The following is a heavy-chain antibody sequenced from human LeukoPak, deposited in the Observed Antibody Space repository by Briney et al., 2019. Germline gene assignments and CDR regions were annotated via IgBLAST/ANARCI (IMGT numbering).Heavy chain of an antibody. D-gene: IGHD3-22*01. CDR2: ISYDGSNK. V-gene: IGHV3-30*18. CDR1: GFTFSSYG. CDR3: AKRPYYDSSGYYPGEFDY. J-gene: IGHJ4*02. Sequence: PGGSLRLSCAASGFTFSSYGMHWVRQAPGKGLEWVAVISYDGSNKYYADSVKGRFTISRDNSKNTLYLQMNSLRAEDTAVYYCAKRPYYDSSGYYPGEFDYWGQGTLVTVSS.